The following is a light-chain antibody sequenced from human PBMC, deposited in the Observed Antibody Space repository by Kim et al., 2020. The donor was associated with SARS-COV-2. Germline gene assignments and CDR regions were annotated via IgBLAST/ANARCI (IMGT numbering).Light chain of an antibody. CDR3: QQYSNWPYT. J-gene: IGKJ2*01. CDR1: QSVSSS. Sequence: EIVMTQSPATLSVSPGERATLSCRASQSVSSSLAWYQQKPGQAPRLLIYGASARATGIPARFSGSGSGTEFTLTISSLQSEDFAVYYCQQYSNWPYTFDQGTKLEI. V-gene: IGKV3-15*01. CDR2: GAS.